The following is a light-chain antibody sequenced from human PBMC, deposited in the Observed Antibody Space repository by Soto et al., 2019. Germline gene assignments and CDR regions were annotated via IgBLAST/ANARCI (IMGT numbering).Light chain of an antibody. CDR1: QYVTSSQ. V-gene: IGKV3-20*01. Sequence: EIVLTQSPGTLSSSPGERVTLSCRASQYVTSSQLAWYQQKPGQAPRLLIYGASNTATGIPDRFSGSGSGTDFTLTISRLEPEDFAVYYCQQSGSSSGWTFGQGTKVEF. CDR3: QQSGSSSGWT. J-gene: IGKJ1*01. CDR2: GAS.